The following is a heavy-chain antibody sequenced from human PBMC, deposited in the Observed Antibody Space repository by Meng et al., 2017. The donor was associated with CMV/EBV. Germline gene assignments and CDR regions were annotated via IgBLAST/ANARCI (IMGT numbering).Heavy chain of an antibody. J-gene: IGHJ4*02. Sequence: ASVKVSCKAPGNIFTKNGISWVRQAPGQRLEWMGWISADNQNTNLVQRFQGRVTMTIETSTNTAYVELRSLRSDDTAVYYCAMGGDYGDYHDPFDYWGQGTLVIVSS. CDR2: ISADNQNT. CDR1: GNIFTKNG. V-gene: IGHV1-18*01. CDR3: AMGGDYGDYHDPFDY. D-gene: IGHD4-17*01.